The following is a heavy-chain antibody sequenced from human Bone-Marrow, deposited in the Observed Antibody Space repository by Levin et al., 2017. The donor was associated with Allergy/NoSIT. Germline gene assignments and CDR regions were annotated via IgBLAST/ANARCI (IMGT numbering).Heavy chain of an antibody. J-gene: IGHJ4*02. CDR2: ISGRGSST. CDR3: ARGLWFGDRGD. V-gene: IGHV3-23*01. D-gene: IGHD3-10*01. Sequence: PGGSLRLSCAAAGFIYSNYAMAWVRQAPGKGLEWVSSISGRGSSTYYADSVRGRFTISRDNSKNTLFLQMNSLRAEDTATYYCARGLWFGDRGDWGQGTLVTVSS. CDR1: GFIYSNYA.